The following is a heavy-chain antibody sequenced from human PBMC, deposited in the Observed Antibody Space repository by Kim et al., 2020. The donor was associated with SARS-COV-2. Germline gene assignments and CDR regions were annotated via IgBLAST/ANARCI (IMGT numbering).Heavy chain of an antibody. CDR3: ARSGDMYYGMDV. CDR2: ISSSTSTI. Sequence: GGSLRLSCAASGFLFSSYSMNWVRQAPGKGLEWVSNISSSTSTIFYADSVKGRFTISRDNAKNSLYLQMNSLRDEDTGVYYCARSGDMYYGMDVWGQVTT. J-gene: IGHJ6*02. V-gene: IGHV3-48*02. CDR1: GFLFSSYS. D-gene: IGHD2-21*01.